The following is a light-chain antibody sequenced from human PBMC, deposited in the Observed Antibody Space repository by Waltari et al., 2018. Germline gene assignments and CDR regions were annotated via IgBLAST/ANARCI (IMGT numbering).Light chain of an antibody. CDR1: QTVLYSSNNKNY. CDR2: WAS. J-gene: IGKJ5*01. Sequence: DIVMTQSPDSLAVSLGERATINCNSSQTVLYSSNNKNYLAWYQHKPGQPPKLLIYWASTRESGVPHRFSGSGSGTDFTLTISSLQAEDVAAYYCQQYHSSPFTFGQGTRLEIK. V-gene: IGKV4-1*01. CDR3: QQYHSSPFT.